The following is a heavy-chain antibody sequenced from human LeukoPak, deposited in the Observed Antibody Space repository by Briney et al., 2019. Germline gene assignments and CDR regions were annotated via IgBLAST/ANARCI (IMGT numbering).Heavy chain of an antibody. J-gene: IGHJ3*02. Sequence: GGSLRLSCAASGFTFSSYAMSWVRQAPGKGLEWVSAVSGSGGSTYYADSVKGRFTISRDNSKNTLYLQMNSLRAEDTAVYYCGRAYHYGSGSYAAFDIWGQGTMVTVSS. V-gene: IGHV3-23*01. CDR3: GRAYHYGSGSYAAFDI. CDR1: GFTFSSYA. CDR2: VSGSGGST. D-gene: IGHD3-10*01.